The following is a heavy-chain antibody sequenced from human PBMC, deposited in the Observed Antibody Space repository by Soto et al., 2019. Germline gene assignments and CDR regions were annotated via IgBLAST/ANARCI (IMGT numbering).Heavy chain of an antibody. V-gene: IGHV2-5*02. D-gene: IGHD3-3*01. CDR2: IYWEDDK. J-gene: IGHJ4*02. CDR3: AHRGSGYTLFDY. Sequence: QITLKESGPTLVKPTQTLTLTCTFSGFSLSTSGVAVGWIRQPPGKALEWLALIYWEDDKRYSPSLKSRLSSTHITTKNQVVLTMTNMDPVDTASYCGAHRGSGYTLFDYWGQGTLVTVSS. CDR1: GFSLSTSGVA.